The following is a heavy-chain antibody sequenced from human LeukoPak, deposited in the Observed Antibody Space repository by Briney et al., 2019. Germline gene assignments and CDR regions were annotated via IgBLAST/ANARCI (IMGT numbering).Heavy chain of an antibody. J-gene: IGHJ6*04. CDR1: GGSISSGGYY. CDR2: IYYSGST. CDR3: ARTDCSGGSCYYYYGMDV. D-gene: IGHD2-15*01. Sequence: SQTLSLTCTVSGGSISSGGYYWSWLRQHPGTGLEWIGYIYYSGSTYYNPSLKSRVTISVDTSKNQFSLKLSSVTAADTAVYYCARTDCSGGSCYYYYGMDVWGKGTTVTVSS. V-gene: IGHV4-31*03.